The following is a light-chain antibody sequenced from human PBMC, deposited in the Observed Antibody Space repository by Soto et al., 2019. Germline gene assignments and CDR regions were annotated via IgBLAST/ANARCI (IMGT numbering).Light chain of an antibody. CDR3: QTWGAGPVV. CDR1: SGHSSYA. Sequence: QPVLTQSPSASASLGASVKLTCTLSSGHSSYAIAWHQQQPEKGPRYLMKLNSDGSHSKGDGIPDRFSDSSSGAERYLTIPSLQSEDEADYYCQTWGAGPVVFGGGTKLTVL. J-gene: IGLJ2*01. V-gene: IGLV4-69*01. CDR2: LNSDGSH.